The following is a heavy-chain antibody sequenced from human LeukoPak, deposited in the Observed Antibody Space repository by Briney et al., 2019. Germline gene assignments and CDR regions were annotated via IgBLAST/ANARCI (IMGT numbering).Heavy chain of an antibody. V-gene: IGHV3-66*01. Sequence: GGSLRLSCAASGFTVSSNYMSWVRQAPGKGLEWVSVIYSGGSTYYADSVKGRFTISRDNSKNTLYLQMNSLRAEDTAVYYCARDRVVVAATLGPPRYYYYGMDVWGQGTTVTVSS. J-gene: IGHJ6*02. CDR1: GFTVSSNY. D-gene: IGHD2-15*01. CDR3: ARDRVVVAATLGPPRYYYYGMDV. CDR2: IYSGGST.